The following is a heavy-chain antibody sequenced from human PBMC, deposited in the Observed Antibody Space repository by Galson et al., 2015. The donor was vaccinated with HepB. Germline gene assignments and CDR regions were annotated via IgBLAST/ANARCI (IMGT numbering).Heavy chain of an antibody. Sequence: ETLSLTCAVYGGSFSGYYWSWIRQPPGKGLEWIGEISHSGSTNYNPSLKSRVTISVDTSKNQFSLKLSSVTAADTAVYYCARGLRGRITIFGVVIIPAYFDYWGQGTLVTVSS. CDR1: GGSFSGYY. D-gene: IGHD3-3*01. V-gene: IGHV4-34*01. J-gene: IGHJ4*02. CDR3: ARGLRGRITIFGVVIIPAYFDY. CDR2: ISHSGST.